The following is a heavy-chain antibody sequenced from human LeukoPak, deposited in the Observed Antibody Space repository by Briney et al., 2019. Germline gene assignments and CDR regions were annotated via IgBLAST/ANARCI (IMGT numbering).Heavy chain of an antibody. V-gene: IGHV3-53*01. D-gene: IGHD3-10*01. J-gene: IGHJ4*02. CDR2: ISAGGST. CDR3: ASGVTYYYGSASDY. Sequence: GGSLRLSCAASGFTFSSYAMSWVRQAPGKGLEWVSVISAGGSTYYADSVKGRFTISRDNSKNTLYLQMNSLRAEDTAVYYCASGVTYYYGSASDYWGQGTLVTVSS. CDR1: GFTFSSYA.